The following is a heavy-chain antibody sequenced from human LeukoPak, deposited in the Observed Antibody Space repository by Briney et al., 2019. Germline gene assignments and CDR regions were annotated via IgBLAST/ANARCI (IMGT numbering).Heavy chain of an antibody. CDR1: GGSFSGYY. Sequence: SETLSLTCAVYGGSFSGYYWSWIRQPPGKGLEWIGEINHSGSTNYNPSLKSRVTISVDTSKNQFSLKLSSVTAADTAVYYCARDLGRITIFGVVSYYYYGMDVWGQGTTVTVSS. CDR2: INHSGST. D-gene: IGHD3-3*01. V-gene: IGHV4-34*01. CDR3: ARDLGRITIFGVVSYYYYGMDV. J-gene: IGHJ6*02.